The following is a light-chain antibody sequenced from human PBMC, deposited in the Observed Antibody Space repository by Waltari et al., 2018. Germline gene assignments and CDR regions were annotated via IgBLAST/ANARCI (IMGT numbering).Light chain of an antibody. J-gene: IGLJ2*01. CDR2: EIN. CDR1: SSDVGGYDY. Sequence: QSALTQPPSASGSPGQSVTISCTGTSSDVGGYDYVSWYQQHPGKAPKLMIYEINKRPSGVPNRFSGSRSGNTASLTVSGLRPEDEADYYCSSYAGSNRVIFGGGTKLTFL. V-gene: IGLV2-8*01. CDR3: SSYAGSNRVI.